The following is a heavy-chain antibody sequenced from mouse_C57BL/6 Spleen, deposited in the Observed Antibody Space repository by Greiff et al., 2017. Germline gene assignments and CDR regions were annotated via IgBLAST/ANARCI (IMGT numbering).Heavy chain of an antibody. CDR2: ISGGGGNT. CDR3: ARGVEGVAY. Sequence: EVMLVESGGGLVKPGGSLTLSCAASGFTFSSYTMSWGRQTPEKRLEWVATISGGGGNTYYPDSVKGRFTISRDNAKNTLYLQMSSLRSEDTALYYCARGVEGVAYWGQGTLVTVSA. J-gene: IGHJ3*01. CDR1: GFTFSSYT. V-gene: IGHV5-9*01. D-gene: IGHD1-1*02.